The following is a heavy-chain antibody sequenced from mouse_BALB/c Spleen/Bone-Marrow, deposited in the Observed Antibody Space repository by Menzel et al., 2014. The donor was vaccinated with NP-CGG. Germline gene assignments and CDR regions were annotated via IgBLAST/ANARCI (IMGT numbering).Heavy chain of an antibody. D-gene: IGHD2-10*02. CDR2: SRNKAKYYTT. V-gene: IGHV7-1*02. CDR1: GFTFXDFY. CDR3: ARDVGYGNYFVY. Sequence: EVQLVESGGGLVQPGDSLRLSCATSGFTFXDFYMEWVRQPPGKRQEWIAASRNKAKYYTTEYSASVKGRFIVSRDTSQSVLYLQMNALRAEDTAIYYCARDVGYGNYFVYWGQGTLVTVSA. J-gene: IGHJ3*01.